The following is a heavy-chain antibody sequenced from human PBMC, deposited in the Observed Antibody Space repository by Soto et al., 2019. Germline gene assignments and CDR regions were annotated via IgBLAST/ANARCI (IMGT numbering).Heavy chain of an antibody. D-gene: IGHD2-21*02. Sequence: GGSLRLSCAASGFAFRTYAMAWVRQAPGKGLEWVSGIWGSGDRTFYADSVKGRFTISRDNSRNTLYLQMYSLTAEDTALYYCTKTGPYCGGDCSRYFYGMDVWGQGTTVTVSS. CDR2: IWGSGDRT. V-gene: IGHV3-23*01. CDR3: TKTGPYCGGDCSRYFYGMDV. CDR1: GFAFRTYA. J-gene: IGHJ6*02.